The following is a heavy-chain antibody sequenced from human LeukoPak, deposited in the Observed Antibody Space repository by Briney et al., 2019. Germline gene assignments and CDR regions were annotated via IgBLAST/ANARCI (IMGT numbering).Heavy chain of an antibody. CDR2: IIPIFGTA. CDR1: GGTFSSYA. J-gene: IGHJ5*02. CDR3: ASLPGYCSGGSCYPLNWFDP. V-gene: IGHV1-69*06. D-gene: IGHD2-15*01. Sequence: EASVKVSCKASGGTFSSYAISWVRQAPGQGLEWMGGIIPIFGTANYAQKFQGRVTITADKSTSTAYMELSSLRSEDTAVYYCASLPGYCSGGSCYPLNWFDPWGQGTLVTVSS.